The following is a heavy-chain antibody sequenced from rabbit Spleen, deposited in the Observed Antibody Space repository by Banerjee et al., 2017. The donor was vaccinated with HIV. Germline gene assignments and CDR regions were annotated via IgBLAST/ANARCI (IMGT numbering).Heavy chain of an antibody. CDR1: GIDFSSTYY. CDR3: ARAIYGSNGIVYGSTYFNL. D-gene: IGHD5-1*01. Sequence: QQQLEESGGGLVKPGGTLTLTCKASGIDFSSTYYMCWVRQAPGKGLEWIACIYTSSSNTYYASWAKGRFTISKTSSTTVTLQVASLTAADTATYFCARAIYGSNGIVYGSTYFNLWGPGTLVTVS. V-gene: IGHV1S45*01. CDR2: IYTSSSNT. J-gene: IGHJ4*01.